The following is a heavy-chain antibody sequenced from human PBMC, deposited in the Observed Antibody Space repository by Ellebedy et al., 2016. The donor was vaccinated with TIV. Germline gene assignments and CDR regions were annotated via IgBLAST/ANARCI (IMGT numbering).Heavy chain of an antibody. CDR1: GYTFTGYY. Sequence: ASVKVSXKASGYTFTGYYMHWVRQAPGQGLEWMGWINPNSGGTNYAQKFQGRVTMTRDTSISTAYMELSRLRSDDTAVYYCARDYYAYYDFWGYYYYYYMDVWGKGTTVTVSS. D-gene: IGHD3-3*01. J-gene: IGHJ6*03. CDR2: INPNSGGT. CDR3: ARDYYAYYDFWGYYYYYYMDV. V-gene: IGHV1-2*02.